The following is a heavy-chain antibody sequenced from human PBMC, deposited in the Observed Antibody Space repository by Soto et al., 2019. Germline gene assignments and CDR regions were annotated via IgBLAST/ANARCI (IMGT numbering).Heavy chain of an antibody. CDR1: GGSISSGGYY. CDR2: IYYSGST. D-gene: IGHD6-13*01. J-gene: IGHJ5*02. CDR3: ARSAIAAAETEWFDP. V-gene: IGHV4-31*03. Sequence: QVQLQESGPGLVKPSQTLSLTCTVPGGSISSGGYYWSWIRQHPGKGLEWIGYIYYSGSTYYNPSLKSRVTISVDTSKNQFSLKLSSVTAADTAVYYCARSAIAAAETEWFDPWGQGTLVTVSS.